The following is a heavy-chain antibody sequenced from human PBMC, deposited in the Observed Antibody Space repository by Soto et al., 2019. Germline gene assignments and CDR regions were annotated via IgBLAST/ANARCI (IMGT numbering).Heavy chain of an antibody. CDR2: IYYSGST. J-gene: IGHJ5*02. Sequence: SETLSLTCTVSGGSISSYYWSWIRQPPGKGLEWIGFIYYSGSTNYNPSLKSRVTISVDTSKNQFSLKLSSVTAADTAVYYCARSIDPWGQGTLVTVSS. CDR3: ARSIDP. CDR1: GGSISSYY. V-gene: IGHV4-59*12.